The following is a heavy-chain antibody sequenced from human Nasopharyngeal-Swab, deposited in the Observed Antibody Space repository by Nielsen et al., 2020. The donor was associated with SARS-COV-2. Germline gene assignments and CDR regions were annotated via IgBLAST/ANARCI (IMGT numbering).Heavy chain of an antibody. CDR3: ARGSEVTLHSAYHNYMDV. CDR1: GYTFTDYY. J-gene: IGHJ6*03. Sequence: ASVKVSCKASGYTFTDYYIYWVQQAPGQGLEWMGWINPQSDSTKYAQNSQGWVTLTTDTSINTAYMELSSLRSDDTAVYFCARGSEVTLHSAYHNYMDVWGKGTTVTVSS. V-gene: IGHV1-2*04. CDR2: INPQSDST. D-gene: IGHD2/OR15-2a*01.